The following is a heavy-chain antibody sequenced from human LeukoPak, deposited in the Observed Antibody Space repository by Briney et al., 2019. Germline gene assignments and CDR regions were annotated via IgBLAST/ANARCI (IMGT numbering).Heavy chain of an antibody. D-gene: IGHD4-17*01. CDR2: IWSDGSNK. CDR3: ARDLFDYGDYGSFDY. V-gene: IGHV3-33*01. Sequence: SCKVSGYTLTELSMHWVRQAPGKGLEWVAVIWSDGSNKFYADSVKGRFTISRDNSKNTLYLQMNSLRAEDTAVYYCARDLFDYGDYGSFDYWGQGTLVTVSS. J-gene: IGHJ4*02. CDR1: GYTLTELS.